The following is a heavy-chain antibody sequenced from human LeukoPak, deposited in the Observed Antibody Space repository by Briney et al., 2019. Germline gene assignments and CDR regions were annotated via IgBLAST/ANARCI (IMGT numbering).Heavy chain of an antibody. Sequence: PPETLSLTCTVSGGSISSYYWSWIRQPAGKGLEWIGRIYTSGSTNYNPSLKSRVTMSVDTSKNLFSLKLSSVTAADTAVYYCARGGDIVVVPADAHFDYWGQGTLVTVSS. CDR1: GGSISSYY. D-gene: IGHD2-2*01. J-gene: IGHJ4*02. V-gene: IGHV4-4*07. CDR3: ARGGDIVVVPADAHFDY. CDR2: IYTSGST.